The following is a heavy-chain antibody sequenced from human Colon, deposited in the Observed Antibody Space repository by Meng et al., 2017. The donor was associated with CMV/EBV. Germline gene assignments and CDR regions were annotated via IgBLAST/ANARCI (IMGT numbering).Heavy chain of an antibody. D-gene: IGHD6-19*01. CDR2: INPGGSGT. CDR3: AREHSGSNAFDI. Sequence: ASVKVSCKASGYTFTRYVLHWVRQAPGQGLEWMAIINPGGSGTNYAQKLQGRLTVTRDTSTTTVFMELGSLTAEDTAVYYCAREHSGSNAFDIWGQGTMVTVSS. CDR1: GYTFTRYV. J-gene: IGHJ3*02. V-gene: IGHV1-46*01.